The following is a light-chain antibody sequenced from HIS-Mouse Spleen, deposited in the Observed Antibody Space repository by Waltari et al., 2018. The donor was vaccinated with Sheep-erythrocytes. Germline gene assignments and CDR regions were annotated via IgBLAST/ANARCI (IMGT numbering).Light chain of an antibody. CDR3: CSYAGSSTPWV. CDR2: EGS. J-gene: IGLJ3*02. Sequence: QSPLPQPRPVSASPGQSITISCPGPSSAVGTYNLVSCYQQHPGKAPKLMIYEGSKRPSGVSNRFSGSKSGNTASLTISGLQAEDEADYYCCSYAGSSTPWVFGGGTKLTVL. V-gene: IGLV2-23*01. CDR1: SSAVGTYNL.